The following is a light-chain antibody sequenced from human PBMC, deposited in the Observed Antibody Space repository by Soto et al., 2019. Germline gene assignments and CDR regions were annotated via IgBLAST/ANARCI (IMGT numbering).Light chain of an antibody. CDR1: QSISSW. CDR3: QQYKSFSLT. V-gene: IGKV1-5*03. CDR2: KTS. J-gene: IGKJ4*01. Sequence: DIQMTQSPSTLSASVGDRVTITCRASQSISSWLAWYQQKPGKAPKLLIYKTSNLESGVPSRFSGSGSGTEFSLTISSLQPDDFETYYCQQYKSFSLTFGGGTMVEVK.